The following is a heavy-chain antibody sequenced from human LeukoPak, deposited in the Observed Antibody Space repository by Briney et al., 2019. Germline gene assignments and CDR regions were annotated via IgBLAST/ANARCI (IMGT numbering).Heavy chain of an antibody. CDR2: MNTDSGNT. Sequence: GASVTVSFKASGHTFTSYDINWVRQATGQGLEWMGWMNTDSGNTGYAQKFQGRVTITPTPSIRAAYMELSSLTSADTAVYYCARRIAAAGVGIVYWGQGTLVTVPS. D-gene: IGHD6-13*01. CDR3: ARRIAAAGVGIVY. CDR1: GHTFTSYD. V-gene: IGHV1-8*01. J-gene: IGHJ4*02.